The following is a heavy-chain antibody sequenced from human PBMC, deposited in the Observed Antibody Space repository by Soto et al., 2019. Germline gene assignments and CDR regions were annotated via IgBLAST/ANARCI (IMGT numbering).Heavy chain of an antibody. V-gene: IGHV3-15*02. Sequence: DVQLVESGGALVKPGGSLSLSCAASGIALSNSWLSWVHQAPGGGLEWVARILSGSDGERTDYAAPVRGRFSISRDDSKNTLHLEMTTLKTEDTGVYYCNTYDYIRGSDRYRWAYWRQGTPVTVSS. CDR2: ILSGSDGERT. D-gene: IGHD3-16*02. J-gene: IGHJ4*02. CDR1: GIALSNSW. CDR3: NTYDYIRGSDRYRWAY.